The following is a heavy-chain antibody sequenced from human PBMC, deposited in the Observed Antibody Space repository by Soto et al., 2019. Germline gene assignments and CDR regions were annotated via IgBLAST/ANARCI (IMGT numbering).Heavy chain of an antibody. D-gene: IGHD5-12*01. V-gene: IGHV4-59*08. J-gene: IGHJ3*02. CDR3: ARHRHGIYSGYPSDAFDI. CDR2: IYYSGST. CDR1: GGSISSYY. Sequence: SETLSLTCTVSGGSISSYYWSWIRQPPGKGLEWIGYIYYSGSTNYNPSLKSRVTISVDTSKNQFSLKLSSVTAADTAVYYCARHRHGIYSGYPSDAFDIWGQGTMVTVSS.